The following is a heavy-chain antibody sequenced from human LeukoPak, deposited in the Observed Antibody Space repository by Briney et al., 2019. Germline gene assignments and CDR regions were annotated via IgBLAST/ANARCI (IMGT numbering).Heavy chain of an antibody. V-gene: IGHV1-24*01. CDR1: GYTLTELS. Sequence: ASVKVSCKVSGYTLTELSMHWVRQAPGKGLEWMGGFDPEDGETIYAQKFQGRVTMTEDTSTDTAYMELSSLRSEDTAVYYCATGDYGDADFDYWGQGTLVTVSS. J-gene: IGHJ4*02. CDR2: FDPEDGET. CDR3: ATGDYGDADFDY. D-gene: IGHD4-17*01.